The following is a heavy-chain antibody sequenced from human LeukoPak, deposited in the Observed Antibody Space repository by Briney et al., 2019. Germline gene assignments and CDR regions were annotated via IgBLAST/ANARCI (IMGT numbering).Heavy chain of an antibody. J-gene: IGHJ4*02. CDR3: ARKRAPGYDYVWGSYLDY. Sequence: GGSLRLSCAASGFTFSSYSMNWVRQAPGKGLEWVSSISSSSSYIYYADSVKGRFTISRDNTKNSLYLQMNSLRAEDTAVYYCARKRAPGYDYVWGSYLDYWGQGTLVTVSS. V-gene: IGHV3-21*01. D-gene: IGHD3-16*02. CDR1: GFTFSSYS. CDR2: ISSSSSYI.